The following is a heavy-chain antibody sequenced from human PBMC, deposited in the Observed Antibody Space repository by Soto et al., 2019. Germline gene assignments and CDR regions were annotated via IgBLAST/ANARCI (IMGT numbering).Heavy chain of an antibody. V-gene: IGHV1-46*01. CDR1: GYKFTTYF. CDR3: VRGYCTTSPCSGDFQF. CDR2: IHPSGDT. Sequence: QVQLVQSGAELKKPGASVKVACKASGYKFTTYFIHWVRQAPGQGLEWMGMIHPSGDTGYAQKFRRRATMTRDTSTTTAYMELRNLTSEDTAVYFSVRGYCTTSPCSGDFQFWGQDTLVNVSS. D-gene: IGHD2-15*01. J-gene: IGHJ1*01.